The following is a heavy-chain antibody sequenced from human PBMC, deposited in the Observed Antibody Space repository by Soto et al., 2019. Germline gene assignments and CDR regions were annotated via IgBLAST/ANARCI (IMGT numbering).Heavy chain of an antibody. CDR3: ARSSFFWTHAFDI. Sequence: EVQLVESGGGLVQPGGSLRLSCAASGFTFSDHYMDWVRQAPGKGLEWVGRTRSKANSYTTEYAASVKGRFTISRDDSKNSLYLQMNSLKTEDTAVYYCARSSFFWTHAFDIWGQGTMVTVSS. D-gene: IGHD3-3*01. CDR2: TRSKANSYTT. V-gene: IGHV3-72*01. J-gene: IGHJ3*02. CDR1: GFTFSDHY.